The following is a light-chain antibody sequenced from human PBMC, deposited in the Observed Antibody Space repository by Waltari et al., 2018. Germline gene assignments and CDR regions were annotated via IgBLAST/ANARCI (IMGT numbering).Light chain of an antibody. Sequence: QSALTQPPSASGFPGQSVTISCTGTSSDVGIYDYVSWYQQHPGKAPKLLIYEVDKRPLGVPDRFSASKSGNTASLTVSGLQAEDEADYYCSSFVGNDIYVFGSGTTVTVL. CDR2: EVD. J-gene: IGLJ1*01. CDR1: SSDVGIYDY. CDR3: SSFVGNDIYV. V-gene: IGLV2-8*01.